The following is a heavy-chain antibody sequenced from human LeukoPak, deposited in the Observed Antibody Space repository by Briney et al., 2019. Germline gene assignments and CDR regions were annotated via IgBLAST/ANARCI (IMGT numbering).Heavy chain of an antibody. CDR3: ARVVDNYYDSSGYYPLGY. Sequence: SETLSLTCTVSGGSISSYYWSWIRQPPGKGLEWIGYIYYSGSTNYNPSLKSRVTISVDTSKNQFSLKLSSVTAADTAVYYCARVVDNYYDSSGYYPLGYWGQGTLVSVSS. CDR1: GGSISSYY. V-gene: IGHV4-59*01. D-gene: IGHD3-22*01. CDR2: IYYSGST. J-gene: IGHJ4*02.